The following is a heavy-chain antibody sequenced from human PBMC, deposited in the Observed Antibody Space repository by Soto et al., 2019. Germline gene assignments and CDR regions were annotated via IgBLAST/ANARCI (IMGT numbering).Heavy chain of an antibody. Sequence: EVQLLESGGGLVQPGGSLRLSCAASGFTFSSYAMSWVRQAPGKGLEWVSALSGSGGSTYYAASVKGRFTIARDNSNNTLDRQMNSLRAEDTAVYYCAKEGSVGSGWDFDYWGQGTLVTGSS. CDR3: AKEGSVGSGWDFDY. CDR1: GFTFSSYA. CDR2: LSGSGGST. D-gene: IGHD6-19*01. J-gene: IGHJ4*02. V-gene: IGHV3-23*01.